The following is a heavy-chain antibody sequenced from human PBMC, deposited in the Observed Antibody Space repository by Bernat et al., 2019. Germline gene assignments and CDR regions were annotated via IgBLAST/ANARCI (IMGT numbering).Heavy chain of an antibody. V-gene: IGHV4-38-2*01. CDR2: IYHSGST. CDR3: ARVGDNWNHYYCYMDV. D-gene: IGHD1-20*01. CDR1: GYSISSGYY. Sequence: QVQLQESGPGLVKPSETLSLTCAVSGYSISSGYYWGWIRQPPGKGLEWIGSIYHSGSTYYNPSLKSRVTISVDTSKNQFSLKLSSVTAADTAVYYCARVGDNWNHYYCYMDVWGKGTTVTVSS. J-gene: IGHJ6*03.